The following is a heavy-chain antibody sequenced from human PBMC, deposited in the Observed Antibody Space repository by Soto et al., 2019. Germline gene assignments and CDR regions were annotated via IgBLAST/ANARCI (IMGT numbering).Heavy chain of an antibody. CDR2: IYHSGST. CDR1: GGSISSTNW. J-gene: IGHJ5*02. CDR3: ARPYDYSSGWFDP. D-gene: IGHD4-4*01. V-gene: IGHV4-4*02. Sequence: QVQLQESGPGRVKPSGTLSLTCAVSGGSISSTNWWSWVRQPPGKGLEWIGEIYHSGSTNYNPPPKSRVTKSVDKSKNQFSRKLSSVTAADTAGDYCARPYDYSSGWFDPWGQGTLVTVPP.